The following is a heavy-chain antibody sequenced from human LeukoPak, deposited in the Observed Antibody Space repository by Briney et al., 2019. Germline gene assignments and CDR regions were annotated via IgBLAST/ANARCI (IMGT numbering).Heavy chain of an antibody. V-gene: IGHV1-18*01. Sequence: ASVKVSCKASGYTFTSYGISWVRQAPGQGLEWMGWISAYNGNTNYAQKLQGRVTMTTDTSTSTAYMELSRLRSDDTAVYYCARDFAGLHSSGWYSGYWGQGTLVTVSS. CDR1: GYTFTSYG. D-gene: IGHD6-19*01. CDR2: ISAYNGNT. CDR3: ARDFAGLHSSGWYSGY. J-gene: IGHJ4*02.